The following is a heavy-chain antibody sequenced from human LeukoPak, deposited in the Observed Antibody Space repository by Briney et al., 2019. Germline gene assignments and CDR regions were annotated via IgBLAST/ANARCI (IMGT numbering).Heavy chain of an antibody. Sequence: GGSLRLSCAASGFTFSNAWMSWVRQAPGKGLEWVGRIKSKTDGGTTDYAAPVKGRFTISRDDSKNTLYLQMNSLKTEDTAVYYCTTKSAGGDYDILTGYHYYYYYYMDVWVKGTTVTVSS. V-gene: IGHV3-15*01. CDR3: TTKSAGGDYDILTGYHYYYYYYMDV. D-gene: IGHD3-9*01. J-gene: IGHJ6*03. CDR2: IKSKTDGGTT. CDR1: GFTFSNAW.